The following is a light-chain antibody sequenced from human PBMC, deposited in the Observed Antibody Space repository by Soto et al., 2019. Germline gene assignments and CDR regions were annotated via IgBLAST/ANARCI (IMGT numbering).Light chain of an antibody. CDR1: QSVSSN. CDR3: QQYYNWPRT. J-gene: IGKJ1*01. V-gene: IGKV3-15*01. CDR2: GAS. Sequence: EIVMTQSTATLSVFPGERATLSCRASQSVSSNLAWYQQKPGQAPRLLTYGASTRATGIPARFSGSGSGTEFTLTISSLQPEDFAVYYCQQYYNWPRTFGQGTKVDIK.